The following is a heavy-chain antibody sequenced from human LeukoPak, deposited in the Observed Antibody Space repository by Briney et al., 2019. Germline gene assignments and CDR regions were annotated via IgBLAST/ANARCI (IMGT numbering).Heavy chain of an antibody. CDR2: ISSNGGST. J-gene: IGHJ6*03. Sequence: GGSLRLSCAASGFTFSSYAMHWVRQAPGKVLEYVSAISSNGGSTYYANSVKGRFTISRDNSKNTLYLQMGSLRAEDMAVYYCARSVEGAYSSGWYDGYYYYYMDVWGKGTTVTVSS. D-gene: IGHD6-19*01. V-gene: IGHV3-64*01. CDR1: GFTFSSYA. CDR3: ARSVEGAYSSGWYDGYYYYYMDV.